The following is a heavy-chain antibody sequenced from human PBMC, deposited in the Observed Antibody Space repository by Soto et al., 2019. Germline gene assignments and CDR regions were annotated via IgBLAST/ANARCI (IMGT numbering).Heavy chain of an antibody. J-gene: IGHJ5*02. CDR3: ARDLSTDFPHNWFDP. CDR1: GGSISSYY. Sequence: SETLSLTCTVSGGSISSYYWSWIRQPPGKGLEWIGYIYYSGSTNYNPSLKSRVTISVDASKSQFSLKLSSVTAADTAVYYCARDLSTDFPHNWFDPWGQGTLVTVSS. CDR2: IYYSGST. V-gene: IGHV4-59*01.